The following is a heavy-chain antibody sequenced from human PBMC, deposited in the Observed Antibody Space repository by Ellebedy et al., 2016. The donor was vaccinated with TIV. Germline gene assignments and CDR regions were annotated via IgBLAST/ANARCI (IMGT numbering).Heavy chain of an antibody. V-gene: IGHV3-7*03. CDR2: IKEDGSEK. J-gene: IGHJ4*02. CDR3: ARGSGYCSSTSCSGGSD. Sequence: PGGSLRLSCAASGFTFSSYWMSWVRQAPGKGLEWVANIKEDGSEKNYVDSVKGRFTISRDNAKKSLYLQMYSLRAEDTAGYYCARGSGYCSSTSCSGGSDWGQGTPVTVSS. CDR1: GFTFSSYW. D-gene: IGHD2-2*01.